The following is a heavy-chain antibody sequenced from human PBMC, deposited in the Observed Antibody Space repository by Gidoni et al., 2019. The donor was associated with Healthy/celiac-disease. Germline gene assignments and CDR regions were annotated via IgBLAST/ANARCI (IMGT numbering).Heavy chain of an antibody. CDR1: GFTFCSYS. J-gene: IGHJ4*02. D-gene: IGHD4-17*01. CDR3: ARDRRTTVPFDY. CDR2: ISSSSSTI. Sequence: EGQLVESGGGLVQPGGSLRLCCAASGFTFCSYSTNLVRQAPGKGLDWVSYISSSSSTIYYADSVKGRFTFSRDNAKNSLYLQMNSLRDEDTAVYYCARDRRTTVPFDYWGQGTLVTVSS. V-gene: IGHV3-48*02.